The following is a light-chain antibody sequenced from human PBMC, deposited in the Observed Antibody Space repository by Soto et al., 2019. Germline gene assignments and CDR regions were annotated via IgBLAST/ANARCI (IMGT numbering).Light chain of an antibody. CDR1: SSDVGGYNY. CDR2: DVS. Sequence: QSALTQPASVSGSPGQSITISCTGTSSDVGGYNYVSWYQHHPGKAPKLMIFDVSNRPSGVSNRFSGSKSGNTASPTISGLPPEDEADYYCSSYTTSNTRQIVFGTGTKLTVL. J-gene: IGLJ1*01. V-gene: IGLV2-14*03. CDR3: SSYTTSNTRQIV.